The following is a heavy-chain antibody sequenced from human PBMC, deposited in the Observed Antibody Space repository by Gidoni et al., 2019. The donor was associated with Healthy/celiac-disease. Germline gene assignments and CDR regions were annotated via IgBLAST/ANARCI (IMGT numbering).Heavy chain of an antibody. CDR3: ARASVAGTTHRVYYYYGMDV. CDR1: GGSFSGYY. J-gene: IGHJ6*02. D-gene: IGHD6-19*01. Sequence: QVPLQQWGAGLLTPSETLSLTLAVYGGSFSGYYLRWIRQPPGKGLEGIGERNHSGSTNYNPSLKSRVTISVDTSKNQFSLKLSSVTAADTAVYYCARASVAGTTHRVYYYYGMDVWGQGTTVTVSS. V-gene: IGHV4-34*01. CDR2: RNHSGST.